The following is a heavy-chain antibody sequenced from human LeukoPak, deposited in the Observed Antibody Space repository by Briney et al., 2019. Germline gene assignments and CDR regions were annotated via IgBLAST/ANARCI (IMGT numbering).Heavy chain of an antibody. Sequence: GGSLRLSCAASGFTFSNYGMSWARQAPGKGLEWVSVISVVGDTTYYADSVKGRFTISIDNSKNTVFLQMNSLRAEDTAVYYCAKVDCSGGSCYGFSYFYYGMDVWGQGTTVTVSS. CDR1: GFTFSNYG. CDR3: AKVDCSGGSCYGFSYFYYGMDV. V-gene: IGHV3-23*01. J-gene: IGHJ6*02. D-gene: IGHD2-15*01. CDR2: ISVVGDTT.